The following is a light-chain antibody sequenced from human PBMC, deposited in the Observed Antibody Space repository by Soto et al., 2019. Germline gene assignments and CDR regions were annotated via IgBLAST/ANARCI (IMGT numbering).Light chain of an antibody. V-gene: IGLV2-14*01. J-gene: IGLJ1*01. CDR3: SSYTSGSTLYV. CDR1: SSDVGSYNY. CDR2: ASS. Sequence: QSVLTQPASVSGSPGQSTTISCTGTSSDVGSYNYVSWYQHHPGKAPRLMIYASSNRPSGVSHRFSGSRSGNTASLTISGLQAEDEADYYCSSYTSGSTLYVFGTGTKVTVL.